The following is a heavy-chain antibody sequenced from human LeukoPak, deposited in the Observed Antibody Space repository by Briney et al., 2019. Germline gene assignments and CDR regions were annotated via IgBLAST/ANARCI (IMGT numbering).Heavy chain of an antibody. D-gene: IGHD2-15*01. J-gene: IGHJ6*03. V-gene: IGHV3-11*04. CDR1: GFTFSDYY. CDR3: AGERGAGVAYYYYYMDV. Sequence: PGGALRLSCAASGFTFSDYYMSWIRQAPGKGLEWVSYISSSGSTIYYADSVKGRFTISRDNAKNSLYLQMNSLRAEDTAVYYCAGERGAGVAYYYYYMDVWGKGTTVTVSS. CDR2: ISSSGSTI.